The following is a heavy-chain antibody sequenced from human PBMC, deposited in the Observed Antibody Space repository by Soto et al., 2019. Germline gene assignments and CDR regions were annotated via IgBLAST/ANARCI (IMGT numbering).Heavy chain of an antibody. CDR1: GYSFTAYW. V-gene: IGHV5-51*01. J-gene: IGHJ3*02. CDR2: IYPTDSDI. D-gene: IGHD3-22*01. CDR3: ASTYHYDSSGYYYKGYDAFEI. Sequence: GESLKISCKGSGYSFTAYWIGWVRQMPGKGLEWMGIIYPTDSDIRYSPSFQGQVTISADKSISTAYFQWSSLKASDTAIYYCASTYHYDSSGYYYKGYDAFEIWGQGTMVTVSS.